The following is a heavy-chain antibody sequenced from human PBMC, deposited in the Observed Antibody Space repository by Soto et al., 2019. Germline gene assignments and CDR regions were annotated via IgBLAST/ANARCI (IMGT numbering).Heavy chain of an antibody. Sequence: ASVKVSFKASGGAFSSYAISWVRQAPGQGLEWMGGIIPIFGTANYAQKFQGRVTITADESTSTAYMELSSLRSEDTAVYYCASSSGGSYYSLFDYWGQGTLATVSS. D-gene: IGHD1-26*01. V-gene: IGHV1-69*13. J-gene: IGHJ4*02. CDR1: GGAFSSYA. CDR3: ASSSGGSYYSLFDY. CDR2: IIPIFGTA.